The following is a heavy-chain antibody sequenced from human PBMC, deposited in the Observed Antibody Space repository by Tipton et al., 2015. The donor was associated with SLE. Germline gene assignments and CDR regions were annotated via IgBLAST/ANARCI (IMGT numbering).Heavy chain of an antibody. J-gene: IGHJ2*01. Sequence: TLSLTCTVSGGSIRSHYWSWIRQPPGKGLEWIGYIYYSWSTNYNPSLNSRVTISEDTSKNQFSLKLSSVTAADTAVYYCARRPFRRIGMVQGIVRWYFDLWGRGTLATGSS. CDR1: GGSIRSHY. CDR3: ARRPFRRIGMVQGIVRWYFDL. D-gene: IGHD3-10*01. CDR2: IYYSWST. V-gene: IGHV4-59*11.